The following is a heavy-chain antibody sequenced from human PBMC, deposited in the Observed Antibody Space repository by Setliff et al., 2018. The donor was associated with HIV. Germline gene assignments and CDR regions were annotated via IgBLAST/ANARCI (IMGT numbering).Heavy chain of an antibody. CDR2: IYPGDSDT. CDR3: ARHGQYGSGSYYNRPFDF. CDR1: GYSFTSYL. D-gene: IGHD3-10*01. V-gene: IGHV5-51*01. J-gene: IGHJ4*02. Sequence: GESLKISCKGSGYSFTSYLIAWLRQMPGKGLECMGIIYPGDSDTRYSPSFQGQVTISGDKSISTAYLQWSSLKSSDTAMYYCARHGQYGSGSYYNRPFDFWGQGTLVTVSS.